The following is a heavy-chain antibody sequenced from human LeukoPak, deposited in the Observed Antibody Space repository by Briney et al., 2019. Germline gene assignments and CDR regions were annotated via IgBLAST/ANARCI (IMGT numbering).Heavy chain of an antibody. CDR3: ARVHGSSWHHYFDY. J-gene: IGHJ4*02. D-gene: IGHD6-13*01. Sequence: GGSLRLSCAASGFTFINYAMHWVRQAPGKGLEWVAVIWYDGSNKYYADSVKGRFTISRDNSKNTLYLQMNSLRAEDTAVYYCARVHGSSWHHYFDYWGQGTLVTVSS. V-gene: IGHV3-33*01. CDR1: GFTFINYA. CDR2: IWYDGSNK.